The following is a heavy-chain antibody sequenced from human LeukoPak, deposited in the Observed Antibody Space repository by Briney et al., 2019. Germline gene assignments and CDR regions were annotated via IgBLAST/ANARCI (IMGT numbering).Heavy chain of an antibody. CDR2: IWYDGSNK. D-gene: IGHD2-15*01. J-gene: IGHJ4*02. CDR1: GFTFSSYG. V-gene: IGHV3-33*01. Sequence: GRSLRLSCATSGFTFSSYGMHWVRQAPGKGLEWVAVIWYDGSNKYYADSVKGRFTISRDNSKNTLYLQMNSLRAEDTAVYYCAREVGYCSGGSCPTDYWGQGTLVTVSS. CDR3: AREVGYCSGGSCPTDY.